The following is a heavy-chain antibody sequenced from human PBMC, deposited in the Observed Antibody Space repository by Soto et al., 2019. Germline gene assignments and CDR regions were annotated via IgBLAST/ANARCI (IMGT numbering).Heavy chain of an antibody. Sequence: GGSLRLSCAASGLSFSNAWMNWVRQAPGKGLEWVGQIRSKTDGTTSFADSVRGRFTISRDNAENTLYLQMNSLRAEDTAVYYCVRDMRAVPWYGGISSAFDMWGQGTMVTVSS. D-gene: IGHD3-10*01. V-gene: IGHV3-74*01. CDR3: VRDMRAVPWYGGISSAFDM. J-gene: IGHJ3*02. CDR2: IRSKTDGTT. CDR1: GLSFSNAW.